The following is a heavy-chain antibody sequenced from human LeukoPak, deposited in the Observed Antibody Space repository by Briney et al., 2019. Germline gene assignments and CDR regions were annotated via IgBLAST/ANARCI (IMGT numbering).Heavy chain of an antibody. CDR3: VRRTTITTRGATDY. CDR1: RYSFSIYW. CDR2: IYPGDSDT. V-gene: IGHV5-51*01. J-gene: IGHJ4*02. Sequence: GEPLKISCNASRYSFSIYWIGWVRQMPGKGLEWMGIIYPGDSDTRYRPSFQGQVTMSADKSNSTAYLQWGSLKASDTAIYYCVRRTTITTRGATDYWGQGTLVTVSS. D-gene: IGHD1-1*01.